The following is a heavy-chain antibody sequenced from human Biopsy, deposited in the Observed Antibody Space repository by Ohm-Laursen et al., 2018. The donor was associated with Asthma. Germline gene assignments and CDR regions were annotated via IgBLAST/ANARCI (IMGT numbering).Heavy chain of an antibody. CDR1: GFTFSSYG. J-gene: IGHJ4*02. CDR2: ISYDGSNK. Sequence: SLRLSCAASGFTFSSYGMHWVRQAPGKGLEWVAIISYDGSNKYYADSVKGRFTISRDNSKNTLYLQMNSLRAEDTAVYYCAKDVGWELPQYYFDYWGQGTLVTVSS. D-gene: IGHD1-26*01. CDR3: AKDVGWELPQYYFDY. V-gene: IGHV3-30*18.